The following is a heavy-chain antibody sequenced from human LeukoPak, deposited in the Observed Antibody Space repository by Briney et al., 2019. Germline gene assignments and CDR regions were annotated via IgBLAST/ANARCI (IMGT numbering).Heavy chain of an antibody. CDR3: ARGLHSLPRSTLDY. V-gene: IGHV3-23*01. Sequence: GGSLRLSCEASGFSFSIYGMSWVRQAPGKGLEWVSGISGSGGNTYYAEALTGRFTVSRDNSKNTLYLQMNSLRAEDTAVYYCARGLHSLPRSTLDYWGQGTLVTVSS. CDR1: GFSFSIYG. CDR2: ISGSGGNT. J-gene: IGHJ4*02. D-gene: IGHD2-2*01.